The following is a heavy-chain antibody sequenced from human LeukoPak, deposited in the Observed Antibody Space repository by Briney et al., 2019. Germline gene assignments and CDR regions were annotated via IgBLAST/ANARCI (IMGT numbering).Heavy chain of an antibody. CDR2: IYYSGST. J-gene: IGHJ4*02. CDR3: ASTVGAAMVNY. CDR1: GGSISSSSYY. V-gene: IGHV4-39*01. D-gene: IGHD5-18*01. Sequence: ASETLSLTCTVSGGSISSSSYYWGWIRQPPGKGLEWIGSIYYSGSTYYNPSLKSRLTIYVDTSKNQFSLKLRSVTAADTAVYYCASTVGAAMVNYWGQGTLVTVSS.